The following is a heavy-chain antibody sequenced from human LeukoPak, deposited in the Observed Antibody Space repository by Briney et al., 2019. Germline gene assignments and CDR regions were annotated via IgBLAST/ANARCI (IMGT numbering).Heavy chain of an antibody. J-gene: IGHJ4*02. CDR3: ARGGLWSGQIDY. D-gene: IGHD3-3*01. CDR1: GGSFSGYY. Sequence: SETLSLTCAVYGGSFSGYYWSWIRQPPGKGLEWIGEINHSGSTNYNPSLKSRVTISVDTSKNQFSLKLSSVTAADTAVYYCARGGLWSGQIDYWGQGTLVTVSS. CDR2: INHSGST. V-gene: IGHV4-34*01.